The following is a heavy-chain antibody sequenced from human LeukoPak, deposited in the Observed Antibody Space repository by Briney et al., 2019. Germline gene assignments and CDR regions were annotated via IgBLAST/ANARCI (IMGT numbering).Heavy chain of an antibody. J-gene: IGHJ4*02. D-gene: IGHD3-22*01. Sequence: PGGSLRLSCGASGFTFSSYDMSWVRHAPGKGLEWVSGISGSCGTTYYADSVKGRFTISRDNSKNTLYLKMDTLRAEDTAVYYCAKGYYYDSSGYYYFDYWGQGTLVTVSS. CDR2: ISGSCGTT. V-gene: IGHV3-23*01. CDR3: AKGYYYDSSGYYYFDY. CDR1: GFTFSSYD.